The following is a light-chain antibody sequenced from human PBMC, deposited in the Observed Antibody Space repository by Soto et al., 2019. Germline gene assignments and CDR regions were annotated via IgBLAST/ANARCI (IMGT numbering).Light chain of an antibody. CDR3: SSYTTISTHVV. CDR1: SSDVGSYNY. CDR2: DVS. V-gene: IGLV2-14*01. Sequence: QSALTQPASVSGSPGQSITISCTGTSSDVGSYNYVSWYQQYPGKAPKLMIYDVSNRPSGVSYRFSGSKSGNTASLTSSGLQAEGEADYYCSSYTTISTHVVFGGGTKLTVL. J-gene: IGLJ2*01.